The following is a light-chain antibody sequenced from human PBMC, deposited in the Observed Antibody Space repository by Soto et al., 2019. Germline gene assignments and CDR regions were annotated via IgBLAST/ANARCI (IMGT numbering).Light chain of an antibody. Sequence: QSALTQPDSVYGSPGQSITISCTGTSSDVGGYNYVSWYQHHPGKAPKLLIYEVSYRPSGVSDRFSGSKSANTASLTISGLQAEDEADYYCSSYTSGSLRVFGTGTKVTVL. J-gene: IGLJ1*01. CDR1: SSDVGGYNY. CDR3: SSYTSGSLRV. CDR2: EVS. V-gene: IGLV2-14*01.